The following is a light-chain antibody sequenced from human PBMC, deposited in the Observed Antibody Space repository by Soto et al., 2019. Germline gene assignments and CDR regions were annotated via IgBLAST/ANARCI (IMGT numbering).Light chain of an antibody. CDR3: QQYNSWPLT. V-gene: IGKV3D-15*01. CDR1: QSVGSD. J-gene: IGKJ4*01. Sequence: EIVMTQSPATLSVSPGERATLSCRASQSVGSDLAWYQQKPCQAPRLVIYDIFTRDTGVPTRISGSGSGTEFTLTISSLQSEDFAVYYCQQYNSWPLTFGGGTKVEIK. CDR2: DIF.